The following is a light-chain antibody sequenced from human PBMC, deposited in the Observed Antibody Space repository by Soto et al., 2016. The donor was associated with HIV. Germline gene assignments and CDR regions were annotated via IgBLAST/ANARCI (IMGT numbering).Light chain of an antibody. V-gene: IGLV3-1*01. CDR2: QDN. CDR3: QVWDSITVV. J-gene: IGLJ2*01. Sequence: SYELTQPPSVSVSPGQTASITCSADKLEDKNVYWYRQKPGQSPVLVIYQDNKRPSGISERFSGSNSGNTATLTISGTQALDEADYYCQVWDSITVVFGGGTKLTVL. CDR1: KLEDKN.